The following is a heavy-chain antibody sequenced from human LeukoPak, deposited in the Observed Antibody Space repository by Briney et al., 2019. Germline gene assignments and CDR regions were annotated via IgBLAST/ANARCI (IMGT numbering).Heavy chain of an antibody. D-gene: IGHD2-2*01. CDR1: GGSMRSYY. J-gene: IGHJ5*02. Sequence: SETLSLTCTVSGGSMRSYYGRWIREPAGKRLEWIGRIYTRGSTNYKPPLKSRVTMSVDTSKTQFSLQLTSVTAADTAVYYCARDTVTANIVVVPAAERSDTWFDPWGQGTLVTVSS. V-gene: IGHV4-4*07. CDR2: IYTRGST. CDR3: ARDTVTANIVVVPAAERSDTWFDP.